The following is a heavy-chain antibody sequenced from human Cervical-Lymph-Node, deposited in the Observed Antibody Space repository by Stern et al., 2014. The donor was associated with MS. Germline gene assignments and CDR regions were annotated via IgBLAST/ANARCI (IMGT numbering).Heavy chain of an antibody. CDR3: ARGDCSSASCFTPFDY. D-gene: IGHD2-2*01. CDR1: EFTFRIYN. J-gene: IGHJ4*02. CDR2: ISDSGSTI. V-gene: IGHV3-48*01. Sequence: EVQLVESGGGLVQPGGSLRLSCEASEFTFRIYNMNWVRQAPGKGLEWVSYISDSGSTIYYAGSVKGRFTISRDNAKNSLYLQLNSLRAEDTAVYYCARGDCSSASCFTPFDYWGQGTRVTVSS.